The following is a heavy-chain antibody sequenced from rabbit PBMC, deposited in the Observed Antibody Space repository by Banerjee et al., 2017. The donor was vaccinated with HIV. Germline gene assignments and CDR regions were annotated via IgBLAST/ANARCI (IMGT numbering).Heavy chain of an antibody. V-gene: IGHV1S45*01. Sequence: QEQLVESGGGLVQPEGSLTLTCKASGFTLSSYWMWWVRQAPGKGLEWITCIGAGSSGTTYYASWAKGRFTISKTSSTTVSLQMTSLTAADTATYFCARDLNGGGYHLDLWGPGTLVTVS. CDR1: GFTLSSYW. CDR3: ARDLNGGGYHLDL. J-gene: IGHJ6*01. D-gene: IGHD1-1*01. CDR2: IGAGSSGTT.